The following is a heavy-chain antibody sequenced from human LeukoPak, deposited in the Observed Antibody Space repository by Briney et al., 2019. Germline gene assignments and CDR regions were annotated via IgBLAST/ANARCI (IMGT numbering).Heavy chain of an antibody. CDR3: ARTPDYGAGYYYYGMDV. V-gene: IGHV4-59*01. CDR1: GGSISSYY. J-gene: IGHJ6*02. D-gene: IGHD4-17*01. CDR2: IYYSGST. Sequence: ASETLSLTCTVSGGSISSYYWSWIRQPPGEGLEWIGYIYYSGSTNYNPSLKSRVTISVDTSKNQFSLKLSSVTAADTAVYYCARTPDYGAGYYYYGMDVWGQGTTVTVSS.